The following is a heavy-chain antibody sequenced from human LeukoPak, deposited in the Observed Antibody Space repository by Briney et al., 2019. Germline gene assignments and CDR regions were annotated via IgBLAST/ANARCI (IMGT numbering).Heavy chain of an antibody. CDR2: MNPNSGNT. CDR1: GYTFTSYD. CDR3: ARGRYCSGGSRYYLTEYFQH. D-gene: IGHD2-15*01. V-gene: IGHV1-8*01. Sequence: GASVKVSCKASGYTFTSYDINWVRQATGQGLEWMGWMNPNSGNTGYAQKFQGRVTMTRNTSISTAYMELSSLRSEDTAVYYCARGRYCSGGSRYYLTEYFQHWGQGTLVTVSS. J-gene: IGHJ1*01.